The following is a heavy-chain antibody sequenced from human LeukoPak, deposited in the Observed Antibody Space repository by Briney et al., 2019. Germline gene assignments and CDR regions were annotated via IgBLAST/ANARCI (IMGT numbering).Heavy chain of an antibody. Sequence: GGSLRLSCAASGFTFSSYGMHWVRQAPGKGLEWVAFIRYDGSNKYYADSVKGRFTISRDNSKNTLYLQMNSLRAEDTAVYYCARNPMPDYYGSGSYYLYFNYWGRGTLVTVSS. V-gene: IGHV3-30*02. J-gene: IGHJ4*02. D-gene: IGHD3-10*01. CDR1: GFTFSSYG. CDR3: ARNPMPDYYGSGSYYLYFNY. CDR2: IRYDGSNK.